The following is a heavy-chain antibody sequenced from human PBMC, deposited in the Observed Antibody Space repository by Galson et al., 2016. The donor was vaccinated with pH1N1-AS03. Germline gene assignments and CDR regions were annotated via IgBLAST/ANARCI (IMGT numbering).Heavy chain of an antibody. CDR3: TRFANVSPYYFDQ. D-gene: IGHD3-16*01. V-gene: IGHV7-4-1*02. CDR1: GYTFTDYP. J-gene: IGHJ4*02. Sequence: SVKVSCKASGYTFTDYPMNWVRQAPGQGLEWMGWIHTTTGNTTYAQDFTGRFVFSFETSASTAYLQITGLKAEDNAVYYCTRFANVSPYYFDQWGQGTLLTVSS. CDR2: IHTTTGNT.